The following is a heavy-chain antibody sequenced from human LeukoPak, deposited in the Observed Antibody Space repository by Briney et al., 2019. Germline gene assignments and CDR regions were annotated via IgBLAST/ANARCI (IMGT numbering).Heavy chain of an antibody. Sequence: GGSLRLSCAAFGFTFSSYAMHWVRQAPGKGLEWVAVISYDGSNKYYADSVKGRFTISRDNSKNTLYLQMNSLRAEDTAVYYCARDGVERLGDDYYFDYWGQGTLVTVSS. V-gene: IGHV3-30-3*01. J-gene: IGHJ4*02. D-gene: IGHD1-1*01. CDR2: ISYDGSNK. CDR3: ARDGVERLGDDYYFDY. CDR1: GFTFSSYA.